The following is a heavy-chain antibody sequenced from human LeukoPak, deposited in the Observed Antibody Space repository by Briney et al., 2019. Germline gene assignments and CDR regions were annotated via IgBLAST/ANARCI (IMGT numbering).Heavy chain of an antibody. CDR1: GDSISSGSFY. Sequence: SETLSLTCTVSGDSISSGSFYWSWIRQAAGKGLEWIGRVSSSGRTTYNPSLKSRLTISLDTSKNQFSLKLISVTAADTAVYYCARGVGSGYTDYWGQGALVTVSS. V-gene: IGHV4-61*10. D-gene: IGHD3-22*01. CDR3: ARGVGSGYTDY. J-gene: IGHJ4*02. CDR2: VSSSGRT.